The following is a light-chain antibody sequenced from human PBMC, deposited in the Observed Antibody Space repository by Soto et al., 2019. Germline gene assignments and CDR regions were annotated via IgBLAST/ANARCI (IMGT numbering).Light chain of an antibody. CDR1: SSDVGGYNF. J-gene: IGLJ1*01. V-gene: IGLV2-11*01. Sequence: QSALTQPRSVSGSPGQSVTISCTGSSSDVGGYNFVSWYLQYPGKAPKLLIYDVDKRPSGVPHRFSGSRSGNTASLTISGLQAEDEADYFCCSYAGSPWVFGTGTKLTVL. CDR2: DVD. CDR3: CSYAGSPWV.